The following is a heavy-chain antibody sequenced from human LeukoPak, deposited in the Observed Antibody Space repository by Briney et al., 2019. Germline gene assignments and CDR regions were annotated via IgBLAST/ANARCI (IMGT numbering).Heavy chain of an antibody. CDR2: INSDGSST. V-gene: IGHV3-74*01. CDR1: GFTFSSYW. CDR3: ARDRPSLLWFGELSGWFDP. Sequence: PGGSLRLSCAASGFTFSSYWMHWVRPAPGKGLVWVSRINSDGSSTSYADSVKGRFTISRDNAKNTLYLQMNSLRAEDTAVYYCARDRPSLLWFGELSGWFDPWGQGTLVTVSS. D-gene: IGHD3-10*01. J-gene: IGHJ5*02.